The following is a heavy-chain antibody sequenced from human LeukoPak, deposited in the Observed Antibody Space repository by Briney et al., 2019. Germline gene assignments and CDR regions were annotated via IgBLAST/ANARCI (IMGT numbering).Heavy chain of an antibody. V-gene: IGHV3-48*01. D-gene: IGHD2-2*01. CDR3: ARDKEEYRLLKAHYYMDV. CDR2: ISSSSSTI. Sequence: GGSLRLSCAASGFTFSSYSMNWVRQAPGKGLEWVSYISSSSSTIYYADSVKGRFTISRDNAKNSLYLQMNSLRAEDTAVYYCARDKEEYRLLKAHYYMDVWGKGTTVTVSS. J-gene: IGHJ6*03. CDR1: GFTFSSYS.